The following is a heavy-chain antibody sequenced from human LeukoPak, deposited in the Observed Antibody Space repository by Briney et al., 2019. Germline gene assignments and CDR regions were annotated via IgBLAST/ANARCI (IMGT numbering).Heavy chain of an antibody. V-gene: IGHV3-30-3*01. CDR1: GFTFNSYA. Sequence: PGGSLRLSCAASGFTFNSYAMHWVRQAPGRGLEWVAVISYDGSNKYYADSVKGRFTISRDNSKNTLYLQMNSLRADDTAVYYCARRFYAFDIWGQGTMVTVSS. CDR3: ARRFYAFDI. J-gene: IGHJ3*02. CDR2: ISYDGSNK.